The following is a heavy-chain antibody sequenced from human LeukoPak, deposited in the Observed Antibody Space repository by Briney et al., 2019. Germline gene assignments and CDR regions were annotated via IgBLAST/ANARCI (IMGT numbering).Heavy chain of an antibody. CDR3: AIDGIPWGTNGVCYFDY. CDR2: ISWDGGST. Sequence: GGSLRLSCAASGFTFDDYTMHWVRQAPGKGLEWVSLISWDGGSTYYADSVKGRFTISRDNSKNSLYLQMNSLRTEDTALYYCAIDGIPWGTNGVCYFDYWGQGTLVTVSS. V-gene: IGHV3-43*01. D-gene: IGHD2-8*01. CDR1: GFTFDDYT. J-gene: IGHJ4*02.